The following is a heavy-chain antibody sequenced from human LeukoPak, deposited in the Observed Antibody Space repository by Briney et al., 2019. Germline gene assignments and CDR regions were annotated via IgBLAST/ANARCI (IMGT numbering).Heavy chain of an antibody. V-gene: IGHV4-34*01. Sequence: PSETLSLTCAVYGGSFSGYYWSWIRQPPGKGLEWIGEINHSGSTNYNPSLKSRVTISVDTSKNQFSLKLSSVTAADTAVYYRARGGVVADIVVVPAAQFDYWGQGTLVTVSS. CDR1: GGSFSGYY. CDR2: INHSGST. CDR3: ARGGVVADIVVVPAAQFDY. D-gene: IGHD2-2*01. J-gene: IGHJ4*02.